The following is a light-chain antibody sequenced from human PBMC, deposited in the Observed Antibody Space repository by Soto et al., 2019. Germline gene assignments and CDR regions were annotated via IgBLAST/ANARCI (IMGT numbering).Light chain of an antibody. J-gene: IGLJ2*01. CDR2: EVS. Sequence: QAVLTQPASLSGSPGQSITISCTGTSSDIGAYDYVSWFQQHPGKAPKLMISEVSNRPSGVSNRFSGSKSGNTASLTISGLRAEDEADYYCSSYTSSSTLEVVFGGGTKLTVL. CDR3: SSYTSSSTLEVV. CDR1: SSDIGAYDY. V-gene: IGLV2-14*01.